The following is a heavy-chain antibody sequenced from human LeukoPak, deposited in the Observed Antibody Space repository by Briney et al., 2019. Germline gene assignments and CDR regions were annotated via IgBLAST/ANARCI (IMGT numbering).Heavy chain of an antibody. CDR2: INTDGSST. V-gene: IGHV3-74*01. CDR3: ARDFDEGFGELYYDY. Sequence: GGSLRLSCAASGFTFSSYWMHWVRQAPGKGLVWVSRINTDGSSTSYADSVKGRFTISRDNAKNTLYLQMNSLRAEDTAVYYCARDFDEGFGELYYDYWGQGTLVTVSS. J-gene: IGHJ4*02. CDR1: GFTFSSYW. D-gene: IGHD3-10*01.